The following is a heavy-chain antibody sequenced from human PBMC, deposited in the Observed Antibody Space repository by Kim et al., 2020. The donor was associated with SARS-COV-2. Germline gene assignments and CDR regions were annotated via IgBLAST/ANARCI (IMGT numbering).Heavy chain of an antibody. D-gene: IGHD6-13*01. CDR1: GFTFSSYS. Sequence: GGSLRLSCAASGFTFSSYSMNWVRQAPGKGLEWVSSISSSSSYIYYADSVKGRFTISRDNAKNSLYLQMNSLRAEDTAVYYCARDLGSEQQLVPIYFDYWGQGTLVTVSS. CDR2: ISSSSSYI. CDR3: ARDLGSEQQLVPIYFDY. J-gene: IGHJ4*02. V-gene: IGHV3-21*01.